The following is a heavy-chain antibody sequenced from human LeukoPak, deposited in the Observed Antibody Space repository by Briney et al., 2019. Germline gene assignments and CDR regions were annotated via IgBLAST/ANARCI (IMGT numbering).Heavy chain of an antibody. Sequence: SETLSLTCTVSGGSISSGGYSWTWIRQHPGKGLEWIGSIYYSGSTSYNPSLKSRVTMSVDTSEDQFSLKVSSVTAADTAVYYCARETNQRQLGHDAFDIWGQGTMVTVSS. CDR2: IYYSGST. D-gene: IGHD6-13*01. CDR1: GGSISSGGYS. CDR3: ARETNQRQLGHDAFDI. V-gene: IGHV4-31*03. J-gene: IGHJ3*02.